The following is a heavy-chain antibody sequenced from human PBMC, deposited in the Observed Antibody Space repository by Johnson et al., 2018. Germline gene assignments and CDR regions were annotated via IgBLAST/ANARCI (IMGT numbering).Heavy chain of an antibody. Sequence: EVQLVESGGGLVQPGGSLRLSCAASGFTFSSYWMHWVRQAPGKGLVWVSRINSDGSSTSYADSVKGRFTISRDNAKKTLYLQMNSLRAEDTAVYYCAREIITRVRDEAFYMWGQGTMVTGAS. D-gene: IGHD3-10*01. CDR1: GFTFSSYW. V-gene: IGHV3-74*01. J-gene: IGHJ3*02. CDR2: INSDGSST. CDR3: AREIITRVRDEAFYM.